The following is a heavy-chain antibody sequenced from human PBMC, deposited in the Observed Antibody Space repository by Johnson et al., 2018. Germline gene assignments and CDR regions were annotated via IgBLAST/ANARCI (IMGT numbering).Heavy chain of an antibody. J-gene: IGHJ6*03. Sequence: VQLVQSGGGLVQPGRSLTLSCTPSGFTFGDYAMSWFRQAPGKGLEWLGFIRSKAYGGATEYAASVNGRFIIARDDSNNIAYLQMNSLKTEDTSVYFCTRDFHGYSSGFYSYDMDVWGKGTTVTVSS. V-gene: IGHV3-49*03. CDR3: TRDFHGYSSGFYSYDMDV. CDR1: GFTFGDYA. D-gene: IGHD5-18*01. CDR2: IRSKAYGGAT.